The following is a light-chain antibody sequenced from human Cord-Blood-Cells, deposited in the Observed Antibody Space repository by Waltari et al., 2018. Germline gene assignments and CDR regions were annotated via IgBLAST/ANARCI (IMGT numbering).Light chain of an antibody. Sequence: DIQMTQSPSSLSASVGDRVTITCRASQSISSYLNWYQQKPGKAPKLLIYAASSLQSGVPSRFSGSGSGTDFSLTISSLQPGDFSTYYCQQSYRTPLTFGGGTNVEIK. J-gene: IGKJ4*01. V-gene: IGKV1-39*01. CDR3: QQSYRTPLT. CDR2: AAS. CDR1: QSISSY.